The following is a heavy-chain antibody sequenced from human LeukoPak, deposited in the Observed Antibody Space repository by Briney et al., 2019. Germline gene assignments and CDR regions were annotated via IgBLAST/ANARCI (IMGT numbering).Heavy chain of an antibody. J-gene: IGHJ4*02. D-gene: IGHD3-10*01. V-gene: IGHV4-34*01. CDR2: INHSGST. Sequence: SETLSLTCAVYGRSFSGYYWSWIRQPPGKGLEWIGEINHSGSTNYNPSLKSRVTISVDTSKNQFSLKLSSVTAADTAVYYCARGRWFGELMYWGQGTLVTVSS. CDR1: GRSFSGYY. CDR3: ARGRWFGELMY.